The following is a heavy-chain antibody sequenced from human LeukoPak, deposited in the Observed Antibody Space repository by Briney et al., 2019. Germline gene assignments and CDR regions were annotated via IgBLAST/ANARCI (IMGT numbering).Heavy chain of an antibody. J-gene: IGHJ3*02. Sequence: SVNASCKPSGGTFSSYAISGVRQAPRQGLEWMGGIFPILGTANSAQKFRGRVTITSDESTSTASMELSSLRPGDTAVYYCARGGYGSGSYYYAFDIWGQGTMVTVSS. CDR1: GGTFSSYA. V-gene: IGHV1-69*13. CDR2: IFPILGTA. CDR3: ARGGYGSGSYYYAFDI. D-gene: IGHD3-10*01.